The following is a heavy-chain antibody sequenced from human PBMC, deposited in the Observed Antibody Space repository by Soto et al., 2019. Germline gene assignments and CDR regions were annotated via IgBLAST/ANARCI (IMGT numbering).Heavy chain of an antibody. D-gene: IGHD2-2*01. CDR1: GGSFSGYY. V-gene: IGHV4-34*01. Sequence: SETLSLTCAVYGGSFSGYYWSWIRQPPGKGLEWIGEINHSGSTNYNPSLKSRVTISVDTSKNQFSLKLSSVTAADTAVYYCARAAVVVPAAIVYFDYWGQGTLVTVSS. CDR3: ARAAVVVPAAIVYFDY. J-gene: IGHJ4*02. CDR2: INHSGST.